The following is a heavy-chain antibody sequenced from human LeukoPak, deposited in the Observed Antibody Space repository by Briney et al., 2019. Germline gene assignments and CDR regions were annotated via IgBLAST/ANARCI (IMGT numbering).Heavy chain of an antibody. J-gene: IGHJ3*01. V-gene: IGHV5-51*01. CDR2: IYPGDSDT. Sequence: GESLKISCQGSGYSFTSYWIAWVRQMPGKGLEWMGIIYPGDSDTRYSPSFQGQVTISADSSIRTASLQWSSLKASDTAIYYCTRRPWLHQRFNVFDVWGPGTMVIVSS. CDR3: TRRPWLHQRFNVFDV. CDR1: GYSFTSYW. D-gene: IGHD5-24*01.